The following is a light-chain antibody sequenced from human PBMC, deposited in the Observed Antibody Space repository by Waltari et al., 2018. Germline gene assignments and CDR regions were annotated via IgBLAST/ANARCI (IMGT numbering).Light chain of an antibody. CDR1: QRISIY. CDR2: DAS. V-gene: IGKV3-11*01. CDR3: QQRSDWPPTWT. J-gene: IGKJ1*01. Sequence: EVVLTQSPATLSLSPGDRATLSSRASQRISIYLAWYQHKPAQAPRLLIFDASTRATGIPARFSGSGSGTDFTLTISNLEPEDSAVYYCQQRSDWPPTWTFGQGTKVEMK.